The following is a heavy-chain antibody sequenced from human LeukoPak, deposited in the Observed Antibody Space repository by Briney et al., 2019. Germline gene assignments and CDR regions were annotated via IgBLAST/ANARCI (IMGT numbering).Heavy chain of an antibody. CDR1: GYTFTSYY. Sequence: GASVEVSCKASGYTFTSYYMHWVRQAPGQGLEWMGIINPSGGSTSYAQKFQGRVTMTRDTSTSTVYMELSSLRSEDTAVYYCARGFGYYDSSGLYYFDYWGQGTLVTVSS. V-gene: IGHV1-46*01. CDR2: INPSGGST. J-gene: IGHJ4*02. CDR3: ARGFGYYDSSGLYYFDY. D-gene: IGHD3-22*01.